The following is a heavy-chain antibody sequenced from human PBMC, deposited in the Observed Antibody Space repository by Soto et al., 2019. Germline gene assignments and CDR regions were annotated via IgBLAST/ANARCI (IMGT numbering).Heavy chain of an antibody. CDR1: GFTFSSYA. J-gene: IGHJ4*02. D-gene: IGHD1-7*01. CDR3: AKVGLQLEVYFDY. V-gene: IGHV3-23*01. CDR2: ISGSGGST. Sequence: EVQLLESGGGLVQPGGSLRLSCAASGFTFSSYAMSWVRQAPGKGLEWVSAISGSGGSTYYADSVKGRFTISRDNSKNTLFLQMNSLRAEDTAVYYCAKVGLQLEVYFDYWGQGTLVTVSS.